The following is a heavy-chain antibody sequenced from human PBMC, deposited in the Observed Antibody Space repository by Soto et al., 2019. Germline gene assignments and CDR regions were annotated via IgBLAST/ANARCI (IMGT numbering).Heavy chain of an antibody. CDR3: ARGDATKIVVTTYYGMDV. V-gene: IGHV1-69*12. CDR2: IIPVFGTP. D-gene: IGHD3-22*01. CDR1: GGRLSNYG. J-gene: IGHJ6*02. Sequence: QVQLVQSGAEVKKPGSSVKVSCKASGGRLSNYGISWVRQAPGQGLEWMGAIIPVFGTPTYAQKFQDRVTITADESTTTVYMEVRSLTSEDTAVYYCARGDATKIVVTTYYGMDVWGQGTTVTVSS.